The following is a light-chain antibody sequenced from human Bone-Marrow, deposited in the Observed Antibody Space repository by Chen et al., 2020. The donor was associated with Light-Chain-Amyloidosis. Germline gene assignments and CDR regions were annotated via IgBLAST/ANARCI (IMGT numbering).Light chain of an antibody. CDR3: QSADSSGSYEVI. CDR1: VLPTHY. CDR2: RDT. Sequence: SYELTQPPSVSAPPGQTARITCSGAVLPTHYAYWYQQKPGQAPVLVIHRDTERPSGISERFCGSSSGTTATLTISGVQAEDEADYHCQSADSSGSYEVIFGGGTKLTVL. V-gene: IGLV3-25*03. J-gene: IGLJ2*01.